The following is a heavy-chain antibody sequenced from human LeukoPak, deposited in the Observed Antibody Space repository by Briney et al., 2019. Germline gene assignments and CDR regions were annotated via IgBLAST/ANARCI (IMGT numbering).Heavy chain of an antibody. CDR1: GFTVSSDY. CDR2: IYSGGST. D-gene: IGHD4-17*01. CDR3: AKDSGDYGWFDP. V-gene: IGHV3-53*05. J-gene: IGHJ5*02. Sequence: GGSLRLSCAASGFTVSSDYMSWVRQAPGKGLEWVSVIYSGGSTYYADSVKGRFTISRDNSKNTLYLQMNSLRAEDTAVYYCAKDSGDYGWFDPWGQGTLVTVSS.